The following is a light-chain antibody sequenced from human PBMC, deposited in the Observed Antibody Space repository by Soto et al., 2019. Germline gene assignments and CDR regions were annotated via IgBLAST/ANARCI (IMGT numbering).Light chain of an antibody. CDR2: RNN. Sequence: QPVLTQPPSASGTPGQRVTISCSGSSSNIGSNYVFWYQHLPGTAPKLLIYRNNQRPSGVPDRFSGSKSGTSASLAISGLRSADETDYYCAAWDASLSGVVFGGGTKLTVL. CDR3: AAWDASLSGVV. J-gene: IGLJ2*01. CDR1: SSNIGSNY. V-gene: IGLV1-47*01.